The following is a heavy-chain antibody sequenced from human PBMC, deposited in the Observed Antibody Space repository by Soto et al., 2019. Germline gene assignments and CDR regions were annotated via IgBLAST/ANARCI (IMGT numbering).Heavy chain of an antibody. CDR1: GFTFDDYT. Sequence: GGSLRLSCAASGFTFDDYTMHWVRQAPGKGLEWVSLISWDGGGTYYADSVKGRFTISRDNSKNSLYLQMNSLRTEDTALYYCAKSFGRIYGSGSYNDYYYGMDVWGQGTTVTVSS. CDR2: ISWDGGGT. CDR3: AKSFGRIYGSGSYNDYYYGMDV. D-gene: IGHD3-10*01. V-gene: IGHV3-43*01. J-gene: IGHJ6*02.